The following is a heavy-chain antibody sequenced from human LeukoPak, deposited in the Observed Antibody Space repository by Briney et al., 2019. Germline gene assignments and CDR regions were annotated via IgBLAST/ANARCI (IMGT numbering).Heavy chain of an antibody. Sequence: GGSLRLSCAASGFTFSSYAMSWVRQAPGKGLEWVSAISGSGGSTYYADSVKGRFTISRDNSKNTLYLQMNSLRAEDTAVYYCAKDPGLYYHDSSGIDAFDIWGQGTMVTVSS. V-gene: IGHV3-23*01. CDR2: ISGSGGST. J-gene: IGHJ3*02. D-gene: IGHD3-22*01. CDR1: GFTFSSYA. CDR3: AKDPGLYYHDSSGIDAFDI.